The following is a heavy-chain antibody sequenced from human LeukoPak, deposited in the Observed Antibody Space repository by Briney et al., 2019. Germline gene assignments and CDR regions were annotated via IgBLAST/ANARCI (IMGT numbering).Heavy chain of an antibody. CDR1: GYSISSGYY. V-gene: IGHV4-38-2*02. Sequence: SETLSLTCTVSGYSISSGYYWGWIRQPPGKGLEWIGSIYHSGSTYYNPSLESRVTISVDTSKNQFSLKLSSVTAADTAVYYCARVSHSSGFDYWGQGTLVTVSS. CDR2: IYHSGST. CDR3: ARVSHSSGFDY. J-gene: IGHJ4*02. D-gene: IGHD3-22*01.